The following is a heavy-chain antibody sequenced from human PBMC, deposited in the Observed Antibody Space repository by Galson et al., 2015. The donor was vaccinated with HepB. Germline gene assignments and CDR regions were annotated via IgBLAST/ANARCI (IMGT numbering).Heavy chain of an antibody. V-gene: IGHV1-69*06. CDR1: GGTFSSYA. D-gene: IGHD6-6*01. Sequence: SVKVSCKASGGTFSSYAIGWVRQAPGQGLEWMGGIIPIFGTANYAQKFQGRVTITADKSTSTAYMELSSLRSEDTAVYYCARPHSSSSGYFDYWGQGTLVTVSS. CDR2: IIPIFGTA. CDR3: ARPHSSSSGYFDY. J-gene: IGHJ4*02.